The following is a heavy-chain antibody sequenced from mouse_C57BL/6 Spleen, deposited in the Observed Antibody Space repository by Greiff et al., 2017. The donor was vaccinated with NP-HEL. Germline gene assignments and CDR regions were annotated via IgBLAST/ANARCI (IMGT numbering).Heavy chain of an antibody. CDR1: GYTFTSYW. V-gene: IGHV1-74*01. D-gene: IGHD1-1*01. CDR3: AMESTVGYAMDY. CDR2: IHPSDSDT. J-gene: IGHJ4*01. Sequence: QVQLQQPGAELVKPGASVKVSCKASGYTFTSYWMHWVRQRPGQGLEWIGRIHPSDSDTNYNQKFKGKATLTVDKSSSTAYMQLSSLTSEDSAVYYCAMESTVGYAMDYWGQGTSVTVSS.